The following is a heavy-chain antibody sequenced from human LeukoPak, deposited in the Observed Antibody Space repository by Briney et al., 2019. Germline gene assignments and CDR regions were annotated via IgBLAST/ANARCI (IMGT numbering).Heavy chain of an antibody. CDR2: INPNSGGT. J-gene: IGHJ6*03. D-gene: IGHD6-13*01. CDR1: GYTFTGYY. Sequence: ASVKVSSKASGYTFTGYYMHWVRQAPGQGLEWMGWINPNSGGTNYAQKFQGRVTMTRDESTSTAYMELSSLRSEDTAVYYCARGVHSSSCYRRRAEYYYYMDVWGKGTTVTVSS. CDR3: ARGVHSSSCYRRRAEYYYYMDV. V-gene: IGHV1-2*02.